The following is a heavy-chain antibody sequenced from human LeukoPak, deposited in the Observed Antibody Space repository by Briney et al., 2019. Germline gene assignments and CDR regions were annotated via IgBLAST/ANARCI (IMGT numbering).Heavy chain of an antibody. Sequence: PGGSLRLSCAASGFTFDDYGMSWVRQAPGKGLEWVSGINWNGGSTGYADSVKGRFTISRDNAKNSLYLQMNSLRAEDTALYYCAREGESYDSKPSFFDYWGQGTLVTVSS. D-gene: IGHD3-22*01. J-gene: IGHJ4*02. CDR2: INWNGGST. CDR1: GFTFDDYG. V-gene: IGHV3-20*04. CDR3: AREGESYDSKPSFFDY.